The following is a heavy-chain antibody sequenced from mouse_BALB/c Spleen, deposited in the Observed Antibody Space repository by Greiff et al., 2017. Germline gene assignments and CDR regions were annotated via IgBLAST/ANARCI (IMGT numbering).Heavy chain of an antibody. J-gene: IGHJ4*01. CDR3: ARGRGNSYAMDY. Sequence: QVQLQQSGPELVKPGASVKISCKASGYSFTSYYIHWVKQRPGQGLEWIGWIFPGSGNTKYNEKFKGKATLTADTSSSTAYMQLSSLTSEDSAVYFCARGRGNSYAMDYWGQGTSVTVSS. CDR1: GYSFTSYY. D-gene: IGHD2-1*01. V-gene: IGHV1-66*01. CDR2: IFPGSGNT.